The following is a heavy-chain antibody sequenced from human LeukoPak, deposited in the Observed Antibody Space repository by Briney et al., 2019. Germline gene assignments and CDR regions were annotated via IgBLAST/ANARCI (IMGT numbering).Heavy chain of an antibody. CDR3: ARCPPGGSGSYTLCYGMDV. D-gene: IGHD3-10*01. J-gene: IGHJ6*02. CDR2: IIPIFGIA. V-gene: IGHV1-69*04. Sequence: ASVEVSCKASGGTFSSYAISWVRQAPGQGLEWMGRIIPIFGIANYAQKFQGRVTITADKSTSTAYMELSSLRSEDTAVYYCARCPPGGSGSYTLCYGMDVWGQGTTVTVSS. CDR1: GGTFSSYA.